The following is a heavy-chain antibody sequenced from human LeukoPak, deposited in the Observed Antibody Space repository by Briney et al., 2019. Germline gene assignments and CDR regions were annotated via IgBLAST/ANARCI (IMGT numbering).Heavy chain of an antibody. CDR2: ISSSSSYI. V-gene: IGHV3-21*01. CDR1: GFTFTSYT. J-gene: IGHJ4*02. D-gene: IGHD3-3*01. Sequence: GGSLRLSCAASGFTFTSYTMNWVRQAPGKGLEWVSSISSSSSYIYYADSVKDRFTISRDNSKNTLYLQMNSLRAEDTAVYYCAKIWSGPNNLDYWGQGTQVTVSS. CDR3: AKIWSGPNNLDY.